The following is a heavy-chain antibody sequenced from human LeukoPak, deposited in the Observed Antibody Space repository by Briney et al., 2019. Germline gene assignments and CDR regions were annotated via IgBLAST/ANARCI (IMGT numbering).Heavy chain of an antibody. Sequence: GASVKVSCKASGYMFTAYHIHWVRQAPGQGLEWMGWINPNNGDTNYAQKFQGRVTMTRDTSISTAYMELSRLRSDDTAVYYCTRETAMVTTGFDYWGQGTLVTVSS. J-gene: IGHJ4*02. CDR2: INPNNGDT. D-gene: IGHD4-17*01. CDR1: GYMFTAYH. V-gene: IGHV1-2*02. CDR3: TRETAMVTTGFDY.